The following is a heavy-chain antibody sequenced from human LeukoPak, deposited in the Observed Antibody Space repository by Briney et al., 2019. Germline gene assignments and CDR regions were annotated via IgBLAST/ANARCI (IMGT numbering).Heavy chain of an antibody. CDR3: AIVVVPAAPGPYAFDI. CDR2: ISSSGSTI. Sequence: GGSLRLSCAASGFTFSDYYMSWIRQAPGKGLEWVSYISSSGSTIYYADSVKGRFTISRDNAKNSLYLQMNSLRAEDTAVYYCAIVVVPAAPGPYAFDIWGQGTMVTVSS. V-gene: IGHV3-11*04. J-gene: IGHJ3*02. CDR1: GFTFSDYY. D-gene: IGHD2-2*01.